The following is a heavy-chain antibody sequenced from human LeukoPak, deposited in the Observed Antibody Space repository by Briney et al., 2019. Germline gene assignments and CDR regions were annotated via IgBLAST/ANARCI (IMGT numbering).Heavy chain of an antibody. CDR3: AKDRLTYYYYGMDV. CDR1: GFTFSSSA. Sequence: GGSLRLSCAASGFTFSSSAMSWVRQVPGKGLEWVSGISASGGSTSYADSVRGRFTISRDNSKNTLYVQMNSLRDEDTAVYYCAKDRLTYYYYGMDVWGQGTTVTVSS. D-gene: IGHD3-16*01. CDR2: ISASGGST. V-gene: IGHV3-23*01. J-gene: IGHJ6*02.